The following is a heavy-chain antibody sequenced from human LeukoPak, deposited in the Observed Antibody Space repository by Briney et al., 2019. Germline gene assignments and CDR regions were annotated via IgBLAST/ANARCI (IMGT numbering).Heavy chain of an antibody. Sequence: SETLSLTCAVYGGSFSGYYWSWIRQPPGKGLEWIGEVNHSGSTNYNPSLKSRVTISVDTSENQFSLKLSSVTAADTAVYYCAREGNGGSGSFHFDYWGQGTLVTVSS. CDR3: AREGNGGSGSFHFDY. CDR2: VNHSGST. J-gene: IGHJ4*02. V-gene: IGHV4-34*01. CDR1: GGSFSGYY. D-gene: IGHD3-10*01.